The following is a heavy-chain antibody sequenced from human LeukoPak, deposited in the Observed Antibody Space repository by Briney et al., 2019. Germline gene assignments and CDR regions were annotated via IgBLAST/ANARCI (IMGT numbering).Heavy chain of an antibody. D-gene: IGHD3-22*01. Sequence: GGSLRLSCVASGFTFRSYGIHWVRQAPGKGLEWLAFIWYDEITKNYADSVKGRFTISRDNSKNTLYVQLNSLRPDDTAVYYCAKDSSDYYFDYWGQGTLVTVSS. CDR1: GFTFRSYG. J-gene: IGHJ4*02. V-gene: IGHV3-30*02. CDR3: AKDSSDYYFDY. CDR2: IWYDEITK.